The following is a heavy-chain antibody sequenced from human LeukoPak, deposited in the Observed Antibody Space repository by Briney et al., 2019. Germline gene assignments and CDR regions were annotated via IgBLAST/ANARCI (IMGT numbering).Heavy chain of an antibody. V-gene: IGHV3-30*18. J-gene: IGHJ6*02. Sequence: PGGSLRLSCAASGFTFSSYGMHWVRQAPGKGLEWVAVISYDGSNKYYADSVKGRFTISRDNSKNTLYLQMNSLRAEDTAVYYCANGGGPYGSGSYAYYYYGMDVWGQGTTVTVSS. CDR1: GFTFSSYG. CDR2: ISYDGSNK. CDR3: ANGGGPYGSGSYAYYYYGMDV. D-gene: IGHD3-10*01.